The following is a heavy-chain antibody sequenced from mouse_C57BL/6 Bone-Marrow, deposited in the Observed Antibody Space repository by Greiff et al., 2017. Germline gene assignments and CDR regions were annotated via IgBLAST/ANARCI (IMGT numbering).Heavy chain of an antibody. CDR3: TTGYFDV. CDR1: GFNIKDDY. V-gene: IGHV14-4*01. Sequence: VQLQQSGAELVRPGASVKLSCTASGFNIKDDYMHWVKQRPEQGLEWIGWIDPANGDTEYASKFQGKATITADTSSNTAYLQLSSLTSEDTAVYYCTTGYFDVWGTWTTVTLSS. J-gene: IGHJ1*03. CDR2: IDPANGDT.